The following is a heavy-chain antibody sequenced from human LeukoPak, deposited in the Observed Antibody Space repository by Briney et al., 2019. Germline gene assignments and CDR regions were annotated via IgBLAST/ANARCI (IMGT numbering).Heavy chain of an antibody. Sequence: GGSLRLSCAASGFTVSSNYMSWVRQAPGKGLEWVSVIYSGGSTYYADSVKGRFTISRDNSKNTLYLQMNSLRAEDTAVYYCARDGTAMVTLYYYYYMDVWGKGTTVTVSS. CDR2: IYSGGST. J-gene: IGHJ6*03. CDR1: GFTVSSNY. V-gene: IGHV3-53*01. D-gene: IGHD5-18*01. CDR3: ARDGTAMVTLYYYYYMDV.